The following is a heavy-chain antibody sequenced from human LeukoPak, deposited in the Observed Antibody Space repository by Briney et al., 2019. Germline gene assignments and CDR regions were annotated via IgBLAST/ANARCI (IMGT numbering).Heavy chain of an antibody. CDR1: GGSFSGYY. CDR2: INHSGST. Sequence: SETLSLTCAVYGGSFSGYYWSWIRQPPGKGLEWIGEINHSGSTNYNPSPKSRVTISVDTSKNQFSLKLSSVTAADTAVYYCARGRTRYCSGGSCYLWFDPWGQGTLVTVSS. J-gene: IGHJ5*02. D-gene: IGHD2-15*01. CDR3: ARGRTRYCSGGSCYLWFDP. V-gene: IGHV4-34*01.